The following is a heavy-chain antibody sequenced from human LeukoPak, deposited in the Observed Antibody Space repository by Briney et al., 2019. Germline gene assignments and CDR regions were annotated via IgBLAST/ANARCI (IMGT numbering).Heavy chain of an antibody. Sequence: GASVKVSCKASGYTFISYGISRVRQAPGQGLEWLGWISSHNDYTKYAQKFQGRVTMTTDTSMSTAYMELGSLRSDDTAVYYCARRRAVAGVNWFDPWGQGTLVTVSS. CDR3: ARRRAVAGVNWFDP. CDR2: ISSHNDYT. J-gene: IGHJ5*02. V-gene: IGHV1-18*01. D-gene: IGHD6-19*01. CDR1: GYTFISYG.